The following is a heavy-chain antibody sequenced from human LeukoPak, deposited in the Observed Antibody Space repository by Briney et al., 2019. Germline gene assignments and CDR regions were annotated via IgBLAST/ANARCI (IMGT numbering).Heavy chain of an antibody. CDR2: ISSSSSTI. CDR1: GFTFSSYS. J-gene: IGHJ5*02. Sequence: GGSLRLSCAASGFTFSSYSMNWVRQAPGKGLEWVSYISSSSSTIYYADSVKGRFTISRDNAKNSLYLQMNSLRAEDTAVYYCAKMRLVRGAPQRFDPWGQGTLVTVSS. CDR3: AKMRLVRGAPQRFDP. D-gene: IGHD3-9*01. V-gene: IGHV3-48*01.